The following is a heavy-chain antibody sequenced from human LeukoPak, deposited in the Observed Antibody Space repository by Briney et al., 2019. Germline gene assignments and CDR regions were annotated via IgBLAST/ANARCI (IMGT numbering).Heavy chain of an antibody. J-gene: IGHJ4*02. D-gene: IGHD3-22*01. CDR2: ISSGGSTI. CDR3: TRGRFYDSSGYYKSIDY. V-gene: IGHV3-48*03. Sequence: GGSLRLSCAASGFTFSSYEMNWVRQAPGKGLEWVSYISSGGSTIYYADSVKGRFTISRDNAKNSPYLQMSSLRAEDTAVYHCTRGRFYDSSGYYKSIDYWGQGTLVTVSS. CDR1: GFTFSSYE.